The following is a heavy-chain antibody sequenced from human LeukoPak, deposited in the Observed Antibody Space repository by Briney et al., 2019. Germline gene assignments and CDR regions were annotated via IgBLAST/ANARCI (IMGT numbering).Heavy chain of an antibody. V-gene: IGHV4-34*01. CDR1: GGSFSGYY. CDR3: ARAQFSYFDY. Sequence: PSXTLSLTCAVYGGSFSGYYWSWIRQPPGKGLEWIGEINHSGSTNYNPSLKSRVTISVDTSKNQFSLKLSSVTAADTAVYYCARAQFSYFDYWGQGTLVTVSS. J-gene: IGHJ4*02. CDR2: INHSGST.